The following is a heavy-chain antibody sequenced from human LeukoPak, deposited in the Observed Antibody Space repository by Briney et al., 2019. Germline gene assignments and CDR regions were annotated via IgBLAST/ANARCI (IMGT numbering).Heavy chain of an antibody. J-gene: IGHJ6*03. CDR2: IKSKTDGGTT. Sequence: PGGSLRLSCAASGFTFSNAWMSWVRQAPGKGREWVGRIKSKTDGGTTDYAAPVKGRFTISRDDSKNTRYLQMNSLKTEDTAVYYCTTEGTAAAAPGYYYYYMDVWGKGTTVTVSS. CDR1: GFTFSNAW. D-gene: IGHD6-13*01. CDR3: TTEGTAAAAPGYYYYYMDV. V-gene: IGHV3-15*01.